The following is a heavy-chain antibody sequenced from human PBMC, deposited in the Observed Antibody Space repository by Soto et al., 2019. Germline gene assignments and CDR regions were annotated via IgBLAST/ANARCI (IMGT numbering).Heavy chain of an antibody. J-gene: IGHJ4*02. D-gene: IGHD3-3*01. CDR1: GFSLTTSGVG. CDR2: IYWDDDK. CDR3: AHRVLRTVFGLVTTTAIYFDF. Sequence: QITLNESGPTQVKPRQTLTLTCTFSGFSLTTSGVGVGWIRQSPGKAPEWLALIYWDDDKRYSSSLKSRLTITKDTSKNQVVLTMADLDPADTATYYCAHRVLRTVFGLVTTTAIYFDFWGQGTPVAVFS. V-gene: IGHV2-5*02.